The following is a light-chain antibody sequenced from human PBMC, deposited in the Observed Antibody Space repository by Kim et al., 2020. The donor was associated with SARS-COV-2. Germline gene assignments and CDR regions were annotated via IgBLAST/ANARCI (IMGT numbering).Light chain of an antibody. CDR2: KSS. V-gene: IGKV1-5*03. CDR1: QTISTW. J-gene: IGKJ2*01. CDR3: QQYNSHPYT. Sequence: DIQLTQSPSFLSASVGDGVTITCRASQTISTWLAWYQQKPGRAPKLLIHKSSTLQSGVPSRFSGSGSGTEFTLTISSLQSDDFASYYCQQYNSHPYTFGQGTKLEI.